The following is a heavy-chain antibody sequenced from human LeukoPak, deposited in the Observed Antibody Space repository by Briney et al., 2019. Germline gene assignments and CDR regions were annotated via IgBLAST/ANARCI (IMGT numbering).Heavy chain of an antibody. Sequence: SETLPLTCAVYGGSFSGYYWSWIRQPPGKGLEWIGEINHSGSTNYNPSLKSRVTISVDTSKNQFSLKLSSVTAADTAVYYCARGRPRSGSSSPRNNWFDPWGQGTLVTVSS. J-gene: IGHJ5*02. V-gene: IGHV4-34*01. D-gene: IGHD6-6*01. CDR3: ARGRPRSGSSSPRNNWFDP. CDR2: INHSGST. CDR1: GGSFSGYY.